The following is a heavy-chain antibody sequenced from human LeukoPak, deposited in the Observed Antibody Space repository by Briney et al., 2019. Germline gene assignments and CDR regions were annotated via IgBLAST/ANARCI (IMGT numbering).Heavy chain of an antibody. CDR1: GYIFASYG. J-gene: IGHJ4*02. D-gene: IGHD3-10*01. CDR3: ARDTALIITPGGPDY. CDR2: ISAYNGDT. Sequence: GASVKVSRKASGYIFASYGISWVRQAPGQGLEWMGWISAYNGDTKYAQNLQGRVTLTTDTSTGTAYMELRSLTSDDTALYYCARDTALIITPGGPDYWGRGTLITVSS. V-gene: IGHV1-18*01.